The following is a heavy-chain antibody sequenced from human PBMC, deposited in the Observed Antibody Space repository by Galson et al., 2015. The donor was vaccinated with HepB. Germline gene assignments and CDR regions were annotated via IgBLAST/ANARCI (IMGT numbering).Heavy chain of an antibody. Sequence: SLRLSCAASGFTFSSHTINWVRQAPGKGLEWVSSITSIGNYIYYAESVKGRFTISRDNAKNSLYLQMNNLRAEDTAVYYCARGETIFGFFDYWGQGTLVTVSS. D-gene: IGHD3-3*01. V-gene: IGHV3-21*01. CDR3: ARGETIFGFFDY. CDR1: GFTFSSHT. J-gene: IGHJ4*02. CDR2: ITSIGNYI.